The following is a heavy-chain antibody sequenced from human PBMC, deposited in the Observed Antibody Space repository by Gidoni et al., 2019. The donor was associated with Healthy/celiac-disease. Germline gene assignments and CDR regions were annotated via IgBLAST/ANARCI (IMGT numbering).Heavy chain of an antibody. V-gene: IGHV3-66*02. CDR1: GFTVGSNY. J-gene: IGHJ6*02. D-gene: IGHD5-18*01. Sequence: EVQLVESGGGLVQPGGSLRLSCAASGFTVGSNYLSWVRQAQGQGLEWVSVIYSGGSTYYADSVKGRFTISRDNSKNTLYLQMNSLRAEDTAVYYCARDGVDPSYGYWGYYYYGMDVWGQGTTVTVSS. CDR2: IYSGGST. CDR3: ARDGVDPSYGYWGYYYYGMDV.